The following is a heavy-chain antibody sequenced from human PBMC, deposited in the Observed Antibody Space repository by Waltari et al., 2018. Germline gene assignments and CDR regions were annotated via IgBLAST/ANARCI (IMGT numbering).Heavy chain of an antibody. CDR3: TTLDAPWGG. D-gene: IGHD7-27*01. CDR2: IRSKDRGEAT. CDR1: GFTFPPAW. Sequence: EVEMVESGGASVKPGESLRLSCVASGFTFPPAWLTWVRQVPGRGLEWIGRIRSKDRGEATDFAAPVKGRFSISRDDSRNTVSLQMNILKAEDTGIYYCTTLDAPWGGWGQGTLVTVSS. V-gene: IGHV3-15*02. J-gene: IGHJ4*02.